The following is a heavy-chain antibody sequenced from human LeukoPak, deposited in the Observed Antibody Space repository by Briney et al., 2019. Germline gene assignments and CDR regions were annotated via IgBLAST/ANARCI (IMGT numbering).Heavy chain of an antibody. Sequence: SETLSLTCTVSGASISHYYWSWIRQTPEKGLEWMGHIHTSGGSSPYPSLKSRLTMPIDTSRNQFSLKLTSVTAADTAVYFCARLGSYHDFWGQGALVTVSS. CDR1: GASISHYY. CDR3: ARLGSYHDF. V-gene: IGHV4-4*09. J-gene: IGHJ4*02. D-gene: IGHD1-26*01. CDR2: IHTSGGS.